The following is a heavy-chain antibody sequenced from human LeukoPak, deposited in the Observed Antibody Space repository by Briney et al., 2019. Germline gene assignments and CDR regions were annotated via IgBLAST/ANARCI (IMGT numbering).Heavy chain of an antibody. D-gene: IGHD3-10*01. CDR1: GYTFTSYD. Sequence: ASVKVSCKASGYTFTSYDINWVRQATGQGLEWMGWMNPNSGNTGYAQKFQGRVTMTRNTSISTAYMELSSLRSEDTAVYYCARASMVRAPSVLDYWGQGTLVTVSS. J-gene: IGHJ4*02. V-gene: IGHV1-8*01. CDR2: MNPNSGNT. CDR3: ARASMVRAPSVLDY.